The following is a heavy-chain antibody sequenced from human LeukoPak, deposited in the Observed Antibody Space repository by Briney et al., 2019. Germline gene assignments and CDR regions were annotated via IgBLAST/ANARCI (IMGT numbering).Heavy chain of an antibody. CDR1: GGSISSYY. J-gene: IGHJ4*02. Sequence: PSETLSLTCTVSGGSISSYYWSWIRQPPGKGLEWIGYIYYSGSTNYNPSLKSRVTISVDTSKNQFSLKLSFVTAADTAVYYCARGKDKVADYFDYWGQGTLVTVSS. CDR3: ARGKDKVADYFDY. CDR2: IYYSGST. V-gene: IGHV4-59*01.